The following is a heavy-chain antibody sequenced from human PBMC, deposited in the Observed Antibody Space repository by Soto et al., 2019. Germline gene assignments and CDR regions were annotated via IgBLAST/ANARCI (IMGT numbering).Heavy chain of an antibody. V-gene: IGHV3-74*01. D-gene: IGHD1-26*01. J-gene: IGHJ2*01. CDR2: INSDGSST. Sequence: EVQLVESGGGLVQPGGSLRLSCAASGFTFSSYWMHWVRQAPGKGLVWVSRINSDGSSTSYADSVKGRFTISRDNAKNTLYLQMNSLGAEDTAVYYCARGGSLNWYFDRWSRGTLVTVSS. CDR1: GFTFSSYW. CDR3: ARGGSLNWYFDR.